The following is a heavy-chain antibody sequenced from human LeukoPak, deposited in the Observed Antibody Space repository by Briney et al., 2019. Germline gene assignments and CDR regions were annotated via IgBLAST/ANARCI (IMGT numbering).Heavy chain of an antibody. CDR1: GYTFTSYY. CDR3: ARDATKGDWYFDL. V-gene: IGHV1-46*01. D-gene: IGHD1-1*01. CDR2: INPSGGST. J-gene: IGHJ2*01. Sequence: ASVKVSCKASGYTFTSYYMHWVRQAPGQGLEWMGIINPSGGSTSYAQKFQGGVTMTRDTSTSTVYMELSSLRSEDTAVYYCARDATKGDWYFDLWGRGTLVTVSS.